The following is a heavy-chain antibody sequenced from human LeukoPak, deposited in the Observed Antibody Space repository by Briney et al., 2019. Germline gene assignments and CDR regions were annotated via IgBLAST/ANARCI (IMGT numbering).Heavy chain of an antibody. V-gene: IGHV4-34*01. CDR1: GGSFSGYF. D-gene: IGHD6-13*01. CDR3: ASVRARAAAGTATDY. Sequence: SETLSLTCAVYGGSFSGYFWSWIRQPPGKGLEWIGEINHSGSTNYNSSLKSRVTISVDTSKNQFSLKLSSVTAADTAVYYCASVRARAAAGTATDYWGQGTLVTVSS. CDR2: INHSGST. J-gene: IGHJ4*02.